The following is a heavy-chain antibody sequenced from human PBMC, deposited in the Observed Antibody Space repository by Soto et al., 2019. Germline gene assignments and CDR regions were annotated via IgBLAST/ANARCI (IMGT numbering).Heavy chain of an antibody. D-gene: IGHD6-19*01. CDR1: GGSFGCYY. CDR3: ARSVAALDY. CDR2: INHSGST. V-gene: IGHV4-34*01. J-gene: IGHJ4*02. Sequence: SETLSLTCAVYGGSFGCYYWSWIRQPPGKGLEWIGEINHSGSTNYNPSLKSRVTISVDTSKNQFSLKLSSVTAADTAVYYCARSVAALDYWGQGTLVTVSS.